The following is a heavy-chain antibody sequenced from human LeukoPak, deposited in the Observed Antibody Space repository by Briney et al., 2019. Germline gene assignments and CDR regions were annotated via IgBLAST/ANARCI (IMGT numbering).Heavy chain of an antibody. J-gene: IGHJ4*02. D-gene: IGHD3-10*01. Sequence: SVKVSCKASGGTFSSYATSWVRQAPGQGLEWMGGIIPIFGTANYAQKFQGRVTITADESTSTAYMELSSLRSEDTAVYYCASLLGVRGVIRYYFDYWGQGTLVTVSS. CDR2: IIPIFGTA. CDR1: GGTFSSYA. V-gene: IGHV1-69*13. CDR3: ASLLGVRGVIRYYFDY.